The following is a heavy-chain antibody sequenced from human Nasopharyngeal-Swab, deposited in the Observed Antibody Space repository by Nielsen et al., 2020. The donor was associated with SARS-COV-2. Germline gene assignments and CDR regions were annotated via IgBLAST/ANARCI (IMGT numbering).Heavy chain of an antibody. CDR3: AKVVRGYCGGDCPDWYSDL. J-gene: IGHJ2*01. V-gene: IGHV3-23*01. D-gene: IGHD2-21*02. Sequence: GESLKISCAASGFTFSSYAMSWVRQAPGKGLEWVSAISGSGGSTYYADSVKGRFTISRDNSKNTLYLQMNSLRAEDTAVYYCAKVVRGYCGGDCPDWYSDLWGRGTLVTVSS. CDR2: ISGSGGST. CDR1: GFTFSSYA.